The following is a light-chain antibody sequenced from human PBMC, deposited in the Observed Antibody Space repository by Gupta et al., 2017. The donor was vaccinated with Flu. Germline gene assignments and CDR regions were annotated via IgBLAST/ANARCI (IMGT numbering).Light chain of an antibody. CDR3: QQRSNWLT. CDR2: DAS. CDR1: QSVSSY. V-gene: IGKV3-11*01. Sequence: EIVLTQSPATLSLSPGERATLSCRARQSVSSYLAWYQQKPGQAPRLLIYDASNRATGIPARFSGSGSGTDFTLTISSLEPEDFAVYDCQQRSNWLTFGGGTKVEIK. J-gene: IGKJ4*01.